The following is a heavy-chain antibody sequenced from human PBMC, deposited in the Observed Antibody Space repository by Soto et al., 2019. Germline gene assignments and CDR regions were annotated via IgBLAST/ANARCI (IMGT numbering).Heavy chain of an antibody. CDR3: ARVRATDYEIDY. Sequence: PGGSLRLSYTASGFMFRSYWMTWVRRGPGKGLQWVANIERYGSEKYYVDSVKGRFTISRDNADNSVFLDMNNLRVDDTAIYYCARVRATDYEIDYWGQGALVTVSS. J-gene: IGHJ4*02. CDR2: IERYGSEK. D-gene: IGHD4-17*01. CDR1: GFMFRSYW. V-gene: IGHV3-7*03.